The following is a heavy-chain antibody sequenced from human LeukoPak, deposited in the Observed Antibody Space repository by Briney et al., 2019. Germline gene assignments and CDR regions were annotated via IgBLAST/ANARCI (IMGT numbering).Heavy chain of an antibody. V-gene: IGHV3-21*01. CDR1: GLTFIGYT. CDR2: VTSGSVYI. CDR3: ARDPGGYCSSTSCSRGAFDI. D-gene: IGHD2-2*01. Sequence: GGSLRLSCTASGLTFIGYTMNWVRQAPGGGLEWVSSVTSGSVYIYYADSVKGRFTISRDSATNSLYLQMNSLRVEDTGVYYCARDPGGYCSSTSCSRGAFDIWGQGTMVTVSS. J-gene: IGHJ3*02.